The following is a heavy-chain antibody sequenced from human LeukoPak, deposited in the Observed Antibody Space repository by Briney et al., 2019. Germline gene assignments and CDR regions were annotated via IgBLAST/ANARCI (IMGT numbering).Heavy chain of an antibody. Sequence: PGGSLRLSCAASGFTFSSYALSWVRQAPGKGLEWVAVISYDGSNKYYADSVKGRFTISRDNSKNTLYLQMNSLRAEDTAVYYCARGGSSRYSFGFGWGQGTLVTVSS. D-gene: IGHD5-18*01. CDR2: ISYDGSNK. V-gene: IGHV3-30-3*01. CDR1: GFTFSSYA. CDR3: ARGGSSRYSFGFG. J-gene: IGHJ1*01.